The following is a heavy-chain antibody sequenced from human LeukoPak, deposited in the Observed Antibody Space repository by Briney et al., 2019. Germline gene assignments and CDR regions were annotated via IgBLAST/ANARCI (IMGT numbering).Heavy chain of an antibody. Sequence: SETLSLTCTVSGGSISSYYWSWIRQPPGKGLEWIGYIYYSGSTNYNPSLKSRVTISVDTSKNQFSLKLSSVTAADTAVYYCARQPNYYDSSGYFDYWGQGTLVTASS. D-gene: IGHD3-22*01. CDR1: GGSISSYY. J-gene: IGHJ4*02. CDR3: ARQPNYYDSSGYFDY. CDR2: IYYSGST. V-gene: IGHV4-59*01.